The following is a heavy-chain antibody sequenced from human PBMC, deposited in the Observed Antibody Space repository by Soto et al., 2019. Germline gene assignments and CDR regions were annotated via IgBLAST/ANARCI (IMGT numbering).Heavy chain of an antibody. CDR3: AREELPNSYYGMDV. CDR1: GYTFTSYG. CDR2: ISGYNGNT. V-gene: IGHV1-18*01. J-gene: IGHJ6*02. Sequence: GASVKVSCKASGYTFTSYGISWVRQAPGQGLEWMGWISGYNGNTNYAQEFQGRVTMTTDTSTSTAYMEVRSQRSDDTAVYYCAREELPNSYYGMDVWGQGTTVTVSS. D-gene: IGHD1-26*01.